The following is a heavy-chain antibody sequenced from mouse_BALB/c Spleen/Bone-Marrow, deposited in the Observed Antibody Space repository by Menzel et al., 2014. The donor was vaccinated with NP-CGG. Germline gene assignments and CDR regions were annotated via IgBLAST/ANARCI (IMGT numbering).Heavy chain of an antibody. CDR1: GFDFSRYW. CDR3: ARLNYYGNLFV. J-gene: IGHJ1*01. CDR2: INPDSNTI. D-gene: IGHD1-1*01. V-gene: IGHV4-1*02. Sequence: EVKLQESGGGLVQLGGSLKLSCAASGFDFSRYWMSWVRQAPGKGLEWIGEINPDSNTINYTPSLKDKFIISRDNAKNTLYLQMSKVRSEDTALYYCARLNYYGNLFVWGAGTTVTVSS.